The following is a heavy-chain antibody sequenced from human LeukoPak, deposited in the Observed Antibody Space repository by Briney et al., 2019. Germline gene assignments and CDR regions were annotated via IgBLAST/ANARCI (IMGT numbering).Heavy chain of an antibody. CDR1: GFTFSAYA. J-gene: IGHJ3*02. Sequence: GSLRLSCTASGFTFSAYAMMWVRQAPGKGPEWVSAIRGGGGSAFYADSVKGRFTISRDNSKYTLFLQMNSLRAEDTAVYYCARDPNGDYIGAFDMWGPGTMVTVSS. D-gene: IGHD4-17*01. CDR2: IRGGGGSA. CDR3: ARDPNGDYIGAFDM. V-gene: IGHV3-23*01.